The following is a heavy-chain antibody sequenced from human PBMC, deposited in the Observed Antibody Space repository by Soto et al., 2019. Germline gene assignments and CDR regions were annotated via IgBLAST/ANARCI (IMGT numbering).Heavy chain of an antibody. CDR3: WRGFRNWVNV. D-gene: IGHD3-16*01. CDR2: ISGPSIYI. V-gene: IGHV3-21*01. CDR1: GFTFSGYS. J-gene: IGHJ6*02. Sequence: EVQLVESGGGLVKPGGSLRLSCVASGFTFSGYSINWVRQAPGKGLEWVSYISGPSIYIYYADSVKGRFTISRDNAKSAGELQIKRLRAEGTAVYYCWRGFRNWVNVWGQGTTVSVSS.